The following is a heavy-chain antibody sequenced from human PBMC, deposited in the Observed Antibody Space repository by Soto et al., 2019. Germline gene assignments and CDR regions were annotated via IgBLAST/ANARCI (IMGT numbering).Heavy chain of an antibody. CDR1: GITFSNAW. D-gene: IGHD5-18*01. CDR2: IKSKADGSTT. V-gene: IGHV3-15*01. CDR3: ATPRPGTHGYGY. J-gene: IGHJ4*02. Sequence: EVQLVESGGGLVEPGGSLRLSCAASGITFSNAWMTWVRQAPGKGLEWVGRIKSKADGSTTEYGSPVKDRFIITRDDSENTLDLQMHSLKTEDTAVYYCATPRPGTHGYGYWGQGTLVTVSS.